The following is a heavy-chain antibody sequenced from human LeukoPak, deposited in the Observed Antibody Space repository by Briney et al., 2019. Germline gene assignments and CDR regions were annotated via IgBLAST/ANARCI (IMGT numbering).Heavy chain of an antibody. CDR2: IYPGDSDP. CDR1: GYSFTTYW. J-gene: IGHJ4*02. CDR3: ARRLLGATGHHFDY. V-gene: IGHV5-51*01. D-gene: IGHD1-26*01. Sequence: GESLKISCKGSGYSFTTYWIGWVRQMPGEGLEWMGIIYPGDSDPRYSPSFEGQVTISADKSISTAYLQRSSLKASDTAMYYCARRLLGATGHHFDYWGQGTLVTVSS.